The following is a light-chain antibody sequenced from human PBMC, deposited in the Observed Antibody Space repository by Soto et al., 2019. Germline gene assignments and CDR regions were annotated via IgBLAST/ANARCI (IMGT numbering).Light chain of an antibody. Sequence: EIVLTQSPGTLSLSPGERATLSCRASQSVSSSYLAWYQQKPGQAPRLLIYGASNKATGIPDRFSGSGSGTDFTLTISRLEPEDFAVYYCQQYGRSSLTFGGGTNV. CDR2: GAS. CDR1: QSVSSSY. J-gene: IGKJ4*01. CDR3: QQYGRSSLT. V-gene: IGKV3-20*01.